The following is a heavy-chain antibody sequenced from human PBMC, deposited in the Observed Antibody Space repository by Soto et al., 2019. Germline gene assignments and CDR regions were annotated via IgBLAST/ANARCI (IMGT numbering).Heavy chain of an antibody. CDR2: INSDGSST. V-gene: IGHV3-74*01. CDR3: ARARIAVAGYDY. D-gene: IGHD6-19*01. J-gene: IGHJ4*02. CDR1: GFTFSSYW. Sequence: GRSLRLSCAASGFTFSSYWMHWVRQAPGKGLVWVSRINSDGSSTSYADSVKGRFTISRDNAKNTLYLQMNSLRAEDTAVYYCARARIAVAGYDYWGQGTLVTVSS.